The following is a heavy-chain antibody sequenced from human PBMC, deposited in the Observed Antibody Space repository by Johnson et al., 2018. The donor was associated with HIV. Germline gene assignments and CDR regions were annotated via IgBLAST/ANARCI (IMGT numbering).Heavy chain of an antibody. J-gene: IGHJ3*02. V-gene: IGHV3-30*03. CDR2: ISYDGSKK. CDR1: GFTFRSYG. D-gene: IGHD3-10*01. Sequence: QVQLVESGGGVVQPGRSLRLSCAASGFTFRSYGMHWVRQAPGKGLEWVAVISYDGSKKYHADSVKGRFTISRDNSKNTLYLQMNGLKTEDTAMYYCTTMSALWFGDIHVFGDGFDIWGQGTMVTVS. CDR3: TTMSALWFGDIHVFGDGFDI.